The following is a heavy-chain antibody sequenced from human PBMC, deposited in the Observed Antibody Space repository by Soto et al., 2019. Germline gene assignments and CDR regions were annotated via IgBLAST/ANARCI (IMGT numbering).Heavy chain of an antibody. J-gene: IGHJ4*02. D-gene: IGHD5-12*01. Sequence: EVQLVESGGGLVQPGWSLRISCAASGFTFSNYWMSWVRQAPGKGLEWVANIKQDGTEKNYVNSVRGRFTISRDNAKNALDLKMNNLTAEDTDVYYCASVAIWSQGTLVTVSS. CDR3: ASVAI. CDR1: GFTFSNYW. CDR2: IKQDGTEK. V-gene: IGHV3-7*01.